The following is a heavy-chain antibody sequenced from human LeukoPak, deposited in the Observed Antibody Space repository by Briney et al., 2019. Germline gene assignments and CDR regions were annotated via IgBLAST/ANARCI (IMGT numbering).Heavy chain of an antibody. J-gene: IGHJ6*03. D-gene: IGHD2-2*01. CDR3: ARGKTYLIYQYYYMDV. V-gene: IGHV3-7*01. CDR2: IKQDGSEK. Sequence: PGGSLRLSCAASGFIFSGYWMSWVRQAPGKGLEWVANIKQDGSEKYYVDSVKGRFTISRDNAKNSLYLQMNSLRAEDTAVYYCARGKTYLIYQYYYMDVWGKGTTVTVSS. CDR1: GFIFSGYW.